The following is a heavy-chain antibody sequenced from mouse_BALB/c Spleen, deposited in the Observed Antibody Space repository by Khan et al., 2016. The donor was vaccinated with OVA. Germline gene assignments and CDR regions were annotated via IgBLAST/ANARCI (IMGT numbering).Heavy chain of an antibody. D-gene: IGHD2-14*01. V-gene: IGHV9-4*02. CDR2: INTNSGVP. Sequence: QIQLVQSGPELKKPGETVRISCKASGYTFTTAGIQWVQKMPGKGLKWIGWINTNSGVPKYAEDFKGRFAFSLEISVNTAYLQITNLKNEDTATYFCARGVAAYYRNDGGAREYWGQGTSVTVSS. CDR3: ARGVAAYYRNDGGAREY. J-gene: IGHJ4*01. CDR1: GYTFTTAG.